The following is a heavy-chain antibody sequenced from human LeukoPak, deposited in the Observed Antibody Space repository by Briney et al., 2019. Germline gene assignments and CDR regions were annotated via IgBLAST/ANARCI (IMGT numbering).Heavy chain of an antibody. CDR3: ARDRSGSWDFDY. D-gene: IGHD1-26*01. J-gene: IGHJ4*02. CDR2: IWYDGSDK. Sequence: SCKASGYTFTGYYMHWVRQAPGKGLEWVAVIWYDGSDKNYADSVKGRFTISRDSSKNTLYLQMNSLRAEDTAVYYCARDRSGSWDFDYWGQGTLVTVSS. CDR1: GYTFTGYY. V-gene: IGHV3-33*01.